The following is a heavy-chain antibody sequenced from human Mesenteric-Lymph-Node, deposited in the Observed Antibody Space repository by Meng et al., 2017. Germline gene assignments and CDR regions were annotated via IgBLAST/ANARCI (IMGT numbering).Heavy chain of an antibody. V-gene: IGHV1-8*01. CDR2: MNPNSGNT. CDR1: GYTFTSYD. J-gene: IGHJ6*02. Sequence: ASVKVSCKASGYTFTSYDINWVRQATGQGLEWMGWMNPNSGNTGYAQKFQGRVTMTRNTSISTAYMELSSLRSEDTAVYYCACTVTYYYYYGMDVWGQGTLVTVSS. CDR3: ACTVTYYYYYGMDV. D-gene: IGHD4-17*01.